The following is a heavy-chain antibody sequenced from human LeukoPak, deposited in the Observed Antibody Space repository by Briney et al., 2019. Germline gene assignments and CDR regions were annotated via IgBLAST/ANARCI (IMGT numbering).Heavy chain of an antibody. Sequence: PGGSLRLSCAASGFTFSSYGMHWVRQALGKGLEWVAVIWYDGSNKYYADSVKGRFIISRDNSKNTLYLQMNSLRAEDTAVYYCARDASSGWYGMNAFDIWGQGTMVTVSS. J-gene: IGHJ3*02. CDR1: GFTFSSYG. V-gene: IGHV3-33*01. D-gene: IGHD6-19*01. CDR2: IWYDGSNK. CDR3: ARDASSGWYGMNAFDI.